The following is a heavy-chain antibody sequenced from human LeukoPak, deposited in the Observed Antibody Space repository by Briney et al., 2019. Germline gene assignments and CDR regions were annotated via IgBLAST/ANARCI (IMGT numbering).Heavy chain of an antibody. Sequence: SVKVSCKASGGTFSSYAISWVRQAPGQGLEWMGRIIPIFGTANYAQKFQGRVTITTDESTSTAYMELSSLRSEDTAVYYCARDRYYYDSSGYPFDYWDQGTLVTVSS. CDR1: GGTFSSYA. D-gene: IGHD3-22*01. CDR2: IIPIFGTA. V-gene: IGHV1-69*05. CDR3: ARDRYYYDSSGYPFDY. J-gene: IGHJ4*02.